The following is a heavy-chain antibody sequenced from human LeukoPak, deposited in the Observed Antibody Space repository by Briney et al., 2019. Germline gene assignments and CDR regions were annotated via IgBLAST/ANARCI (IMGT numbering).Heavy chain of an antibody. CDR3: RYYDSSGCYPLDY. Sequence: SVKVSCKASGGTFSSYAISWVRQAPGQGLGWMGRIIPILGIANYAQKFQGRVTITADKSTSTAYMELSSLRSEDTAVYYCRYYDSSGCYPLDYWGQGTLVTVSS. J-gene: IGHJ4*02. CDR2: IIPILGIA. V-gene: IGHV1-69*04. D-gene: IGHD3-22*01. CDR1: GGTFSSYA.